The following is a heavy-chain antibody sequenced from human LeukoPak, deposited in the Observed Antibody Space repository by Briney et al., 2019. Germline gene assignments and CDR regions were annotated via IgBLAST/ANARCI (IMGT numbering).Heavy chain of an antibody. CDR2: INWNGGST. Sequence: GGSLRLSCAASGFTFDDYGMSWVRQAPGKGLEWVSGINWNGGSTGYADSVKGRFTISRDNAKNSLYLQMNSLRAEDTALYYCAREKRITIFDVVQYYMDVWGKGTTVTVSS. CDR1: GFTFDDYG. J-gene: IGHJ6*03. CDR3: AREKRITIFDVVQYYMDV. D-gene: IGHD3-3*01. V-gene: IGHV3-20*04.